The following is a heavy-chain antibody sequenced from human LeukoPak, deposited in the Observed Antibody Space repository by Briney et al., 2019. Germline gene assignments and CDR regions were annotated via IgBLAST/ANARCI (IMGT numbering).Heavy chain of an antibody. Sequence: GASVKVSCKASGYTFTSYDINWVRQATGQGLEWMGWMNPNSGNTGYAQKFQGRVTITTDESTSTAYMELSSLRSEDTAVYYCARARSITMVRGPYYFDYWGQGTLVTVSS. V-gene: IGHV1-8*03. J-gene: IGHJ4*02. D-gene: IGHD3-10*01. CDR1: GYTFTSYD. CDR2: MNPNSGNT. CDR3: ARARSITMVRGPYYFDY.